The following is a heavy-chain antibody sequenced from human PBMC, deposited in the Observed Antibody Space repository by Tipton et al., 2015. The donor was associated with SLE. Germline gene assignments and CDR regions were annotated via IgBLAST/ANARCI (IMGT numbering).Heavy chain of an antibody. D-gene: IGHD3-22*01. V-gene: IGHV4-39*07. J-gene: IGHJ4*02. Sequence: TLSLTCTVSGGSISSSSYHWGWIRQPPGKGLEWIGSIYYSGGTYYNPSLKSRVTISVDTSKNQFSLKLSSVTAADTAVYYCAREAHYYDSSGTLTGYWGQGTLVTVSS. CDR3: AREAHYYDSSGTLTGY. CDR2: IYYSGGT. CDR1: GGSISSSSYH.